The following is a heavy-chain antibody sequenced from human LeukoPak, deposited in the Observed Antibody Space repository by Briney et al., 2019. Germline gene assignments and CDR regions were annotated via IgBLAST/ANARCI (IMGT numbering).Heavy chain of an antibody. CDR2: IYPGDSDT. Sequence: HGESLKISCKGSGYSFSSYWIGWVRQMPGKGLEWMGIIYPGDSDTRYSPSFQGQVTISADKSISTAYLQWSSLKASDTAMYYCARVIDYGDYGGNFDYWGQGTLVTVSS. V-gene: IGHV5-51*01. CDR1: GYSFSSYW. D-gene: IGHD4-17*01. CDR3: ARVIDYGDYGGNFDY. J-gene: IGHJ4*02.